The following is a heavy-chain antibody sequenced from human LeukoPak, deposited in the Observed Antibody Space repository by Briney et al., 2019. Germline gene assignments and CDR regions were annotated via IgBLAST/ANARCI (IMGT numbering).Heavy chain of an antibody. D-gene: IGHD3-10*01. CDR2: IYYSGST. V-gene: IGHV4-34*01. J-gene: IGHJ4*02. CDR3: ARALPRFGEFSFFDY. CDR1: GGSFSGYY. Sequence: SETLSLTCAVYGGSFSGYYWSWIRQPPGKGLEWIGSIYYSGSTYYNPSLKSRVTISVDTSKSQFSLKLSSVTAADTAVYYCARALPRFGEFSFFDYWGQGTLVTVSS.